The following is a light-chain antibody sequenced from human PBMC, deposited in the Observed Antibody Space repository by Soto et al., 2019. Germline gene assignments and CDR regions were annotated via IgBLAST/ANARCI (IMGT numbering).Light chain of an antibody. Sequence: QSVLTQPGSGSGSPGQSITISCTGTSNDVGGYNYVSRYQQHPAKARKLMIYEVSNRPSGVSNLCSGCKSGNTATLTVSGLQAEDKADYYCSSYTSSSTLYVFGTGTKVTVL. CDR2: EVS. CDR1: SNDVGGYNY. V-gene: IGLV2-14*01. CDR3: SSYTSSSTLYV. J-gene: IGLJ1*01.